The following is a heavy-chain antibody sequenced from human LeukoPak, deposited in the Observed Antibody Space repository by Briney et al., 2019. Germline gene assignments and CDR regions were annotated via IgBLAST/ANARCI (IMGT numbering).Heavy chain of an antibody. CDR3: ATFPSGSYSAY. V-gene: IGHV3-73*01. CDR1: GFTFSGSG. J-gene: IGHJ4*02. D-gene: IGHD1-26*01. Sequence: GGSLRLSCAASGFTFSGSGMHWVRQASGKGLEWVGHIRSQADSYATVYGASVKGRFTITRDDSENTAYLQMNSLKTEDTAVYYCATFPSGSYSAYWGQGTLVTVSS. CDR2: IRSQADSYAT.